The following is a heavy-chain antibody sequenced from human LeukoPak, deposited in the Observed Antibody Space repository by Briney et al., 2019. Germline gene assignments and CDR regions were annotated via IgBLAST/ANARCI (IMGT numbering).Heavy chain of an antibody. CDR1: GFTFSSYA. J-gene: IGHJ4*02. CDR2: ISYDGSNK. V-gene: IGHV3-30*04. Sequence: GRCLRLSCAAAGFTFSSYAMHWVRQAPGKGLEWVAVISYDGSNKYYADSVKGRFTISRDNSKNTLYLQMNSLRAEDTAVYYCARDRLETLDYWGQGTLVTVSS. D-gene: IGHD1-1*01. CDR3: ARDRLETLDY.